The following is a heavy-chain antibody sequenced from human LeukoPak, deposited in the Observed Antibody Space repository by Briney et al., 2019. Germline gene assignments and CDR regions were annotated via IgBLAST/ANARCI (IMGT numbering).Heavy chain of an antibody. CDR2: IYSSGST. Sequence: SETLSLTCIVAGGSISSYYWSWIRQPAGRGVEWMGRIYSSGSTNYNPTLKSRVTISVDKSKNQFSLKLSSVPAAHTAVYYCASLPWGVYYFDYWGQGTLVTLSS. CDR1: GGSISSYY. CDR3: ASLPWGVYYFDY. V-gene: IGHV4-4*07. J-gene: IGHJ4*02. D-gene: IGHD7-27*01.